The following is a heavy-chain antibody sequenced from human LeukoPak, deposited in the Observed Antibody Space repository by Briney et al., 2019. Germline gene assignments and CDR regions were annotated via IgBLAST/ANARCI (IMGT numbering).Heavy chain of an antibody. CDR1: GVSISSGGHH. V-gene: IGHV4-39*01. J-gene: IGHJ4*02. CDR2: IHYSRTT. Sequence: SETLSLTCTVSGVSISSGGHHWGWFRQSPGKGLEWIVSIHYSRTTYHNPSINSRVTISEVTSKNQFSLQLNSVTAADTAVYYCARHDGRGGATMGALDSWGQGSLVTVSS. CDR3: ARHDGRGGATMGALDS. D-gene: IGHD5-12*01.